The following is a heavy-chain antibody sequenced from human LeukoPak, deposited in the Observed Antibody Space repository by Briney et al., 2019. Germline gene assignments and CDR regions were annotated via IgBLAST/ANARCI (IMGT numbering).Heavy chain of an antibody. CDR3: ARGQYYYGSGRPMRNWFDP. V-gene: IGHV3-48*03. D-gene: IGHD3-10*01. Sequence: GGSLRLSCAASGFTFSSYEMNWVRQAPGKWLEWVSDISSSGSTIYYADSVKGRFTISRDNAKNSLYLQMNSLRAEDTAVYYCARGQYYYGSGRPMRNWFDPWGQGTLVTVSS. CDR2: ISSSGSTI. J-gene: IGHJ5*02. CDR1: GFTFSSYE.